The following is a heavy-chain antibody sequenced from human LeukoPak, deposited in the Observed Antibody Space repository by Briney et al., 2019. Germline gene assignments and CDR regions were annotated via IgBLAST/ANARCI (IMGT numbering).Heavy chain of an antibody. Sequence: GGSLRLSCAASGFTSSSYAMSWVRQAPGKGLEWVSAISGSGGSTYYADSVKGRFTISRDNSINTLYLQMSSLRAEDAAVYYCAKNGGFSGFGRPGMDVWGQGTTVTVSS. D-gene: IGHD3-10*01. V-gene: IGHV3-23*01. CDR2: ISGSGGST. J-gene: IGHJ6*02. CDR1: GFTSSSYA. CDR3: AKNGGFSGFGRPGMDV.